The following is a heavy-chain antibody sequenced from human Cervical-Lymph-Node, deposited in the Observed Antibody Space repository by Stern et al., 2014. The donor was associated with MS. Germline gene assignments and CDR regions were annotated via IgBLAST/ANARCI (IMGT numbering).Heavy chain of an antibody. CDR1: GFPFGTYW. CDR2: IKQDGSDK. Sequence: VQSGGSLRLSGAASGFPFGTYWMTWVRQAPGKGLEWVANIKQDGSDKYYVDSVKGRFTISRDNAKNSLYLQMNSLRAEDTAVYYCARRIQPFDYWGQGTLVTVSS. D-gene: IGHD5-18*01. CDR3: ARRIQPFDY. J-gene: IGHJ4*02. V-gene: IGHV3-7*01.